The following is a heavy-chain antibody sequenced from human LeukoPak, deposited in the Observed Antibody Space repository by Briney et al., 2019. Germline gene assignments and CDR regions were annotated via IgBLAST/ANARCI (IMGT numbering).Heavy chain of an antibody. CDR2: IYHSGST. CDR3: ARGVEGRGYSYGEFDY. D-gene: IGHD5-18*01. J-gene: IGHJ4*02. CDR1: GGSISSGYY. V-gene: IGHV4-38-2*02. Sequence: SETLSLTCTVSGGSISSGYYWGWIRQPPGKGLEWIGSIYHSGSTYYNPSLKSRVTISVDTSKNQFSLKLSSVTAADTAVYYCARGVEGRGYSYGEFDYWGQGTLVTVSS.